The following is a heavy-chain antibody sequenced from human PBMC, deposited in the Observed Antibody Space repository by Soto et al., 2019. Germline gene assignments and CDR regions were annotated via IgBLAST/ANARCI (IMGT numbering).Heavy chain of an antibody. CDR3: ARLRSYCSGGSCYYYYYYMDV. J-gene: IGHJ6*03. CDR1: GYTFTSYA. CDR2: INAGNGNT. D-gene: IGHD2-15*01. Sequence: ASVKVSCKASGYTFTSYAMHWVRQAPGQRLEWMGWINAGNGNTKYSQKFQGRVTITRDTSASTAYIELSSLRSEDTAVYYFARLRSYCSGGSCYYYYYYMDVWGKGTTVTVSS. V-gene: IGHV1-3*01.